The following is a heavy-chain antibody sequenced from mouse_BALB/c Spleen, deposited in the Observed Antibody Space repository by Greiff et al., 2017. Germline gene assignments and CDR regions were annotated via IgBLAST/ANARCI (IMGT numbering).Heavy chain of an antibody. Sequence: EVHLVESGGGLVQPGGSLRLSCATSGFTFTDYYMSWVRQPPGKALEWLGFIRNKANGYTTEYSASVKGRFTISRDNSQSILYLQMNTLRAEDSATYYCARDSPYYYAMDYWGQGTSVTVSS. V-gene: IGHV7-3*02. CDR3: ARDSPYYYAMDY. CDR2: IRNKANGYTT. CDR1: GFTFTDYY. J-gene: IGHJ4*01.